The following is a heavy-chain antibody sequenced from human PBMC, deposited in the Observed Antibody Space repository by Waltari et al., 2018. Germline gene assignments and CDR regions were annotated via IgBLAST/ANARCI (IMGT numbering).Heavy chain of an antibody. V-gene: IGHV4-59*01. CDR3: ARAYLEWELVDAFDI. D-gene: IGHD1-26*01. CDR1: GGSISSYY. CDR2: IYYSGST. Sequence: QVQLQESGPGLVKPSETLSLTCTVSGGSISSYYWSWIRQPPGKGLEGIGYIYYSGSTNYNPSLKSRVTISVDTSKNQFSLKLSSVTAADTAVYYCARAYLEWELVDAFDIWGQGTMVTVSS. J-gene: IGHJ3*02.